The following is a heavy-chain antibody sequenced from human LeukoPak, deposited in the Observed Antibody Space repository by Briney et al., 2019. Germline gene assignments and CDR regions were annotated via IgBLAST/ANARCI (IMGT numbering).Heavy chain of an antibody. V-gene: IGHV3-11*01. Sequence: GGSLRLSCAASGFTFSSYAMSWIRQAPGKGLEWVSYISSSGSTIYYADSVKGRFTISRDNAKNSLYLQMNSLRAEDTALYYCASVYYYGMDVWGQGTTVTVSS. CDR3: ASVYYYGMDV. CDR1: GFTFSSYA. J-gene: IGHJ6*02. CDR2: ISSSGSTI.